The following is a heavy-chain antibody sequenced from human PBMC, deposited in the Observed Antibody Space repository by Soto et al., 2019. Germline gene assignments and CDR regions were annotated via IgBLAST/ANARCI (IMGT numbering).Heavy chain of an antibody. V-gene: IGHV3-30*18. Sequence: QVQLVESGGGVVQPGRSLRLSCAASGFTFSSYGMHWVRQAPGKGLEWVAVISYAGSNKYYADSVKGRFTISRDNSKNTLYLQMNSLRAEDTAVYYCAKAIVATTLPDYYYYGMDVWGQGTTVTVSS. D-gene: IGHD5-12*01. CDR3: AKAIVATTLPDYYYYGMDV. J-gene: IGHJ6*02. CDR1: GFTFSSYG. CDR2: ISYAGSNK.